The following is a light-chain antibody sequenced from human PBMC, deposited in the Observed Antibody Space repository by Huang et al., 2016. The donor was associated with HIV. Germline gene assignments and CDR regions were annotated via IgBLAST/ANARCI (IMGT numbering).Light chain of an antibody. CDR2: AAS. CDR3: QQYNDFRST. J-gene: IGKJ3*01. CDR1: QIVSSH. Sequence: ETVMTQSPVTLSVAPGDRASLSCRSSQIVSSHLAWYQQKPGQAPRLLIYAASTRATGVPARFSCSGAGTEFTLTIITLQSEDSAVYYCQQYNDFRSTFGPGTRVEIK. V-gene: IGKV3-15*01.